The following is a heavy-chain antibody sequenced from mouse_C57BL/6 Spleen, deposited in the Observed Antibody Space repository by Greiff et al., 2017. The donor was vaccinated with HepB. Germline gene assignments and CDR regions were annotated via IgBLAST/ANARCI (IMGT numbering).Heavy chain of an antibody. D-gene: IGHD3-3*01. CDR1: GYTFTDYN. CDR3: AREVAGGRNY. Sequence: EVQLQQSGPELVKPGASVKMSCKASGYTFTDYNMHWVKQSHGKSLEWIGYINPNNGGTSYNQKFKGKASLTVNKSSSTAYMELRSLTSEDSAVYYCAREVAGGRNYWGQGTTLTVSS. V-gene: IGHV1-22*01. CDR2: INPNNGGT. J-gene: IGHJ2*01.